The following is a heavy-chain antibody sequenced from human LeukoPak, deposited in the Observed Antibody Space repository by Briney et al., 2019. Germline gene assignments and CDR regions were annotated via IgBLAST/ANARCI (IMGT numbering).Heavy chain of an antibody. J-gene: IGHJ4*02. V-gene: IGHV4-38-2*01. CDR2: IYHSGNT. D-gene: IGHD2-15*01. Sequence: SETLSLTCAVSGYSISSGYYWAWIRPPPGKGLEWIGSIYHSGNTYYNPSLKSRVTISVDTSKNQFSLKLSSVTAADTAVYYCARSPYCSGGSCYRFDYWGQGTLVTVSS. CDR1: GYSISSGYY. CDR3: ARSPYCSGGSCYRFDY.